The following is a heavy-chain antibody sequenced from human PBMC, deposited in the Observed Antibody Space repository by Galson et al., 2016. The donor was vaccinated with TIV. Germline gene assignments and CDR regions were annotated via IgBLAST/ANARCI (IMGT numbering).Heavy chain of an antibody. CDR2: INPNSGKT. D-gene: IGHD3-16*01. Sequence: SVKVSCKASGYTFTSYDINWVRQATGQGLEWMGWINPNSGKTDYAQKFQGRVTMTRNTSISTAYMELSSLRSEDTAVCYWARWGWLPIWGQGTLVTVSS. V-gene: IGHV1-8*01. J-gene: IGHJ4*02. CDR1: GYTFTSYD. CDR3: ARWGWLPI.